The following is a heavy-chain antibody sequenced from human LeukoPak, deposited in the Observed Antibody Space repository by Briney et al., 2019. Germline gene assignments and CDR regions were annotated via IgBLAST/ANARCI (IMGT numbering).Heavy chain of an antibody. J-gene: IGHJ4*02. CDR1: GFTFSSYS. CDR3: ARAPAGDFDY. V-gene: IGHV3-48*01. Sequence: GGSLRLSCAASGFTFSSYSMNWVRQAPGKGLEWVSYISSSSSTIYYADSVKGRFTISRDNAKNSLYLQMNSLRAEDTAVYYCARAPAGDFDYWGQGTLVTDSS. CDR2: ISSSSSTI. D-gene: IGHD2-2*01.